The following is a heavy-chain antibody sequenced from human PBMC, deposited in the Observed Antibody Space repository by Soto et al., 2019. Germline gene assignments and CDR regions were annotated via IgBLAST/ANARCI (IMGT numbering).Heavy chain of an antibody. CDR3: ARIPRSNPRGFDY. V-gene: IGHV2-70*01. CDR1: GSSLTTTGIC. CDR2: IDWDDDK. Sequence: PTLVNPPQNLTLTFNFSGSSLTTTGICLTWIREPPGKALEWLALIDWDDDKFYTTSLKTRLTISKDTSRNQVVLTMTNMDPVDSDTYYCARIPRSNPRGFDYWGQRTLVT. J-gene: IGHJ4*02.